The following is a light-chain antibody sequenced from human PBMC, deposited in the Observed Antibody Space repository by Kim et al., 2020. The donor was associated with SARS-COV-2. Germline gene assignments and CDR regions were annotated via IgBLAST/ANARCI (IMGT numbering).Light chain of an antibody. CDR2: DES. CDR3: QKYNTAPDT. Sequence: VSVGDRVTLPCRSSQSVINALAWYQQRPGKVPKLLIYDESNLASGAPSRFSGSGFGTDFTLTISSLQPEDVATYYCQKYNTAPDTFGQGTRLEIK. V-gene: IGKV1-27*01. CDR1: QSVINA. J-gene: IGKJ5*01.